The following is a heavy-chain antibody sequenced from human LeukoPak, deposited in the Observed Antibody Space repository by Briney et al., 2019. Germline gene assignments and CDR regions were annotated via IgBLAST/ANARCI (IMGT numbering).Heavy chain of an antibody. D-gene: IGHD3-16*02. Sequence: ASVKVSCKASGGTFSSYAISWVRQAPGQGLEWMGGIIPIFGTANYAQKFQGRVTITTDESTSTAYMELSSLRSEDTAVYYCARDVAMITFGGVIAGPFDYCGQGTLVTVSS. J-gene: IGHJ4*02. CDR2: IIPIFGTA. V-gene: IGHV1-69*05. CDR3: ARDVAMITFGGVIAGPFDY. CDR1: GGTFSSYA.